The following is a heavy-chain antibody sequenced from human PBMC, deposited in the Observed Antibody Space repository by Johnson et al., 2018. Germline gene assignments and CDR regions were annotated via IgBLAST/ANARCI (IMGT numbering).Heavy chain of an antibody. CDR2: IIPIFGTA. J-gene: IGHJ3*02. CDR3: ARDPTGIAVAGVDAFDI. V-gene: IGHV1-69*12. D-gene: IGHD6-19*01. CDR1: GGTFSSYA. Sequence: QVRLVQSGAEVKKPGSSVKVSCKASGGTFSSYAISWVRQAPGQGLEWMGGIIPIFGTANYAQKFQGRVTITAEESTSTAYMELSILRSEDTDVYYCARDPTGIAVAGVDAFDIWGQGTMVTVSS.